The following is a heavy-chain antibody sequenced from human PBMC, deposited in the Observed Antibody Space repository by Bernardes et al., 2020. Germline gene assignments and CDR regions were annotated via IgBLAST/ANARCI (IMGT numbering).Heavy chain of an antibody. D-gene: IGHD6-19*01. CDR3: AKDKAIAVAGISPLDY. Sequence: GGSLRLSCAASGFTFSSHAMSWVRQAPGKGLEWVSAISGSGGSTYYADSVKGRFTISRDNSKNTLYLQMNSLRAEDTAIYYCAKDKAIAVAGISPLDYWGRGTLVTVSS. V-gene: IGHV3-23*01. CDR1: GFTFSSHA. CDR2: ISGSGGST. J-gene: IGHJ4*02.